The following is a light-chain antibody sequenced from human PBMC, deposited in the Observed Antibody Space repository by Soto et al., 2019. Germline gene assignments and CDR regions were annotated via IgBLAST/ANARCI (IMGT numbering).Light chain of an antibody. J-gene: IGKJ5*01. CDR2: DAS. CDR3: QRSNNRCAPS. Sequence: DKTTLSCRASQSVDNDLAWYQQKPGQPPRLLIYDASTRATGIPARFSGSQSGTYFTLAVSILLSEDFAVYHLQRSNNRCAPSSGQGTRLEIK. V-gene: IGKV3D-15*01. CDR1: QSVDND.